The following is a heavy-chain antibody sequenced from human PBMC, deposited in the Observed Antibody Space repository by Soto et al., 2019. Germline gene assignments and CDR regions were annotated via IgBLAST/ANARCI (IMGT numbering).Heavy chain of an antibody. CDR1: GGSISSGDYY. CDR2: IYYSGST. V-gene: IGHV4-30-4*01. Sequence: QVQLQESGPGLVKPSQTLSLTCTVSGGSISSGDYYWSWIRQPPGKGLEWIGYIYYSGSTYYNPSLRSRVTISVDTSKNQFSLKLSSVTAADTAVYYCARGKYYSSSWYDANNWFDPWGQGTLVTVSS. CDR3: ARGKYYSSSWYDANNWFDP. J-gene: IGHJ5*02. D-gene: IGHD6-13*01.